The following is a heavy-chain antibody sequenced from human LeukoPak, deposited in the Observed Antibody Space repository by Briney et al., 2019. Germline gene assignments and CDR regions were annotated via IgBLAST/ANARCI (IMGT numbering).Heavy chain of an antibody. CDR3: TRGRLNAAGWYFDL. Sequence: GGSLRLSCAASGFTITDNYITWVRHAPTEGLQWVSGIFAGGVPSYAASVKDRFIISKDNSKNTLYLQINNLRADDTAVYYCTRGRLNAAGWYFDLWGRGALVTVSS. CDR2: IFAGGVP. CDR1: GFTITDNY. J-gene: IGHJ2*01. V-gene: IGHV3-53*01. D-gene: IGHD3-16*01.